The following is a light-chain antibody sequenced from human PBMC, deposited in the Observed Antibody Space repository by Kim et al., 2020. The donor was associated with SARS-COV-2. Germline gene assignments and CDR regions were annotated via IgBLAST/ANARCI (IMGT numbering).Light chain of an antibody. J-gene: IGLJ1*01. Sequence: TVTSACTGDSSNIGTGYDVHWFQQLPGTAPKLLIYGDKNRPSGVPDRFSGSKSANSASLAIAGLQAEDEADYYCQSYDSVLSGYVFGSGTKVTVL. CDR1: SSNIGTGYD. CDR3: QSYDSVLSGYV. CDR2: GDK. V-gene: IGLV1-40*01.